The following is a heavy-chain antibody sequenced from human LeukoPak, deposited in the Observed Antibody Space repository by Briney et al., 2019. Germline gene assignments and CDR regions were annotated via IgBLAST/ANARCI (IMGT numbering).Heavy chain of an antibody. CDR2: ISYEGSNK. CDR3: ARERCSGGSCLDY. CDR1: GFTFSSYG. Sequence: GRSLRLSCAASGFTFSSYGMHWVRQAPGKGLEWVAVISYEGSNKYYADSVKGRFTISRDNSKNTLYLQMNSLRAEDTAVYYCARERCSGGSCLDYWGQGTLVTVSS. D-gene: IGHD2-15*01. V-gene: IGHV3-30*03. J-gene: IGHJ4*02.